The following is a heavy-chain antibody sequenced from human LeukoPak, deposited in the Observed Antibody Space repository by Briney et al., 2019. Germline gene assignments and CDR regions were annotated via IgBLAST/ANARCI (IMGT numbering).Heavy chain of an antibody. J-gene: IGHJ4*02. CDR1: GASISSNSDY. V-gene: IGHV4-39*07. CDR3: VRDGGTVAGIFDY. D-gene: IGHD6-19*01. CDR2: IYSRGTT. Sequence: SETLSLTCAVSGASISSNSDYWGWIRQAPGKGLEWIASIYSRGTTFYNPSLQSRVTISIDISKSEFSLDVTSVTAADTAIYYCVRDGGTVAGIFDYWGQGILTTVSP.